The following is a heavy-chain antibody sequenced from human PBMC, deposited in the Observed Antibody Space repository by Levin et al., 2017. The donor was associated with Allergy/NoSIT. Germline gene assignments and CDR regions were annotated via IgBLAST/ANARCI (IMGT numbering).Heavy chain of an antibody. Sequence: PGGSLRLSCAASGFTFDDYAMHWVRQAPGKGLEWVSGISWNSGSIGYADSVKGRFTISRDNAKNSLYLQMNSLRAEDTALYYCAKAYDSSGYYSGGFDYWGQGTLVTVSS. V-gene: IGHV3-9*01. D-gene: IGHD3-22*01. J-gene: IGHJ4*02. CDR1: GFTFDDYA. CDR3: AKAYDSSGYYSGGFDY. CDR2: ISWNSGSI.